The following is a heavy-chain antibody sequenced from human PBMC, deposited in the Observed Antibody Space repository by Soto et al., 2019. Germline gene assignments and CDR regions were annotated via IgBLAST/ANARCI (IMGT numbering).Heavy chain of an antibody. J-gene: IGHJ4*02. Sequence: GASVKVSCKASGYTFTSYGISWVRQAPGQGLEWIGWMNPYIGNTGYAQKFQGRVTMTRNTSISTAYMELSSLRSEYTAVYYCARAYGDYDNYFDYWGQGTLVTVSS. V-gene: IGHV1-8*02. CDR3: ARAYGDYDNYFDY. D-gene: IGHD4-17*01. CDR2: MNPYIGNT. CDR1: GYTFTSYG.